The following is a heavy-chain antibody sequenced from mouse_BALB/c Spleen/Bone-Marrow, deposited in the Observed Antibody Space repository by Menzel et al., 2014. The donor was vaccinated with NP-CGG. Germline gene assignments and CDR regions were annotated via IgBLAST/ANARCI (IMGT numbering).Heavy chain of an antibody. CDR1: GFSLTRYG. Sequence: VHLVESGPGPVAPSQSLSITCTISGFSLTRYGVHWVRQPPGKGLEWLVVIWSDGSTTYNSALKSRLSITKDNSKSQVFLKMNSLQTDDTAMYYCARNGNFFAMDYWGQGTSVTVSS. D-gene: IGHD2-1*01. CDR3: ARNGNFFAMDY. J-gene: IGHJ4*01. V-gene: IGHV2-6-1*01. CDR2: IWSDGST.